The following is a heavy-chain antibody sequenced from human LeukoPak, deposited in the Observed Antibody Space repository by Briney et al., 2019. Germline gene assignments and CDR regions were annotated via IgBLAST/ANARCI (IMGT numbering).Heavy chain of an antibody. CDR2: IYYSGST. D-gene: IGHD2-15*01. J-gene: IGHJ4*02. V-gene: IGHV4-59*08. CDR3: ARHEELLRNFDY. CDR1: GGSISSYY. Sequence: SETLSLTCTVSGGSISSYYWSWIRQPPGKGLEWIGYIYYSGSTNYNPSLKSRVTISVDTSKNQFSLKLSSVTAADTAVYYCARHEELLRNFDYWGQGTLVTVSS.